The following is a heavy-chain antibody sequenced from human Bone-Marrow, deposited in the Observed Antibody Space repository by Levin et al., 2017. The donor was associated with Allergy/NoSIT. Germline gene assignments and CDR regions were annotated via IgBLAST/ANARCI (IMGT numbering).Heavy chain of an antibody. CDR3: AREGFMVRGVIPFDY. CDR1: GFSVSIYY. CDR2: IYTGGRT. D-gene: IGHD3-10*01. J-gene: IGHJ4*02. V-gene: IGHV3-66*01. Sequence: GGSLRLSCVASGFSVSIYYMSWVRQAPGKGLEWVSVIYTGGRTYYADSVKDKFTISRDNSKNMVYLQMNSLRAEDTAVYYCAREGFMVRGVIPFDYWGQGTLVTVSS.